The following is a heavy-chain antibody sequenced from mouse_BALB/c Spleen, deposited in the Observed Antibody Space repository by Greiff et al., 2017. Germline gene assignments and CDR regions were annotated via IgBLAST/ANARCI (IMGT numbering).Heavy chain of an antibody. J-gene: IGHJ4*01. V-gene: IGHV2-9*02. CDR3: ARDYYYGNYAMDY. CDR1: GFSLTSYG. CDR2: IWAGGST. D-gene: IGHD1-1*01. Sequence: VMLVESGPGLVAPSQSLSITCTVSGFSLTSYGVHWVRQPPGKGLEWLGVIWAGGSTNYNSALMSRLSISKDNSKSQVFLKMNSLRTDDTAMYYCARDYYYGNYAMDYWGQGTSVTVSS.